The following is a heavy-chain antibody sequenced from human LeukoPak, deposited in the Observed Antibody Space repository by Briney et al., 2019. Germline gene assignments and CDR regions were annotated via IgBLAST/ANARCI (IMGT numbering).Heavy chain of an antibody. CDR1: GFTFNNYA. CDR3: ARELVSSGTGYFDL. CDR2: VSGSGGAT. J-gene: IGHJ2*01. Sequence: GGSLRLSCAASGFTFNNYAMSWVRQAPGMGLEWLSYVSGSGGATYYAASVKGRFTISRDNSKNTVYLQMNSLRADDTAVYYCARELVSSGTGYFDLWGRGTLVTVSS. V-gene: IGHV3-23*01. D-gene: IGHD3-10*02.